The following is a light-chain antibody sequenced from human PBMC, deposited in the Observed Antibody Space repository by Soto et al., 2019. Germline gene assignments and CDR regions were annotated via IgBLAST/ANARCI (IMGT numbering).Light chain of an antibody. CDR3: QQYGSSSWT. CDR2: GAS. V-gene: IGKV3D-15*01. CDR1: QSVSSN. Sequence: EIVMTQSPATLSVSPGERATLSCRASQSVSSNLAWYQQKPGQAPRLLIYGASTRATGIPARFSGSGTRTVFTLTISRLEPEDFAVYYCQQYGSSSWTFGQGTKVDIK. J-gene: IGKJ1*01.